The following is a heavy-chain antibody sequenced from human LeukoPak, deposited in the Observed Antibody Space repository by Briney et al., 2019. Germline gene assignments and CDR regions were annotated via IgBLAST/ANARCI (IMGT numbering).Heavy chain of an antibody. CDR1: GFTFSSYW. J-gene: IGHJ4*02. Sequence: GGSLRLSCAASGFTFSSYWMTWVRQAPGKGLEWVANINQAGSQKYYVDSVKGRFTTSRDNAKNSLYLQMNSLRVEDTAVYYCARDPDCTSDVCFDYWGQGTLVTVSS. V-gene: IGHV3-7*01. CDR2: INQAGSQK. D-gene: IGHD2-8*01. CDR3: ARDPDCTSDVCFDY.